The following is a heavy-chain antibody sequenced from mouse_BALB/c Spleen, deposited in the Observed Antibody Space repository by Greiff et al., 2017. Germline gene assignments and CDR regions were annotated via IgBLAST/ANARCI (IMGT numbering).Heavy chain of an antibody. CDR3: ARQRYGNLDAMDY. CDR1: GDSITSGY. D-gene: IGHD2-10*02. Sequence: ESGPSLVKPSQTLSLTCSVTGDSITSGYWNWIRKFPGNKLEYMGYISYSGSTYYNPSLKSRISITRDTSKNQYYLQLNSVTTEDTATYYCARQRYGNLDAMDYWGQGTSVTVSS. V-gene: IGHV3-8*02. CDR2: ISYSGST. J-gene: IGHJ4*01.